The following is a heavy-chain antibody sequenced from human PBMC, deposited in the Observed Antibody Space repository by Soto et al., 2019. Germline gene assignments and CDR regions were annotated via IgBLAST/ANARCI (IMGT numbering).Heavy chain of an antibody. J-gene: IGHJ5*02. CDR1: GFTFSSYG. Sequence: GGSLRLSCAASGFTFSSYGMHWVRQAPGKGLDWVAVIWYDGSNKYYADSVKGRFTISRDNAKNSLYLQMNSLRDEDTAVYYCAREPHYINWFDPWGQGTLVTVSS. V-gene: IGHV3-33*01. CDR3: AREPHYINWFDP. D-gene: IGHD4-4*01. CDR2: IWYDGSNK.